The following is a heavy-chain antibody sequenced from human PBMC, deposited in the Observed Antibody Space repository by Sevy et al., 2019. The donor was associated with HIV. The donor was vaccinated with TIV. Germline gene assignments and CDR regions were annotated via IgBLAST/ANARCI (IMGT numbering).Heavy chain of an antibody. CDR2: VSDDGIKD. CDR3: VKEATAHRKIRFCFGDNCFDNWFDI. D-gene: IGHD1-1*01. V-gene: IGHV3-30*09. Sequence: GGSLRLSCTASEFTFSDYALHWVRQTPGKGLEWVAIVSDDGIKDDYADSVKGRFAISRDNSRNTLYLQMNSLTPDDTAVYFCVKEATAHRKIRFCFGDNCFDNWFDIWGQGVLVTVSS. J-gene: IGHJ5*02. CDR1: EFTFSDYA.